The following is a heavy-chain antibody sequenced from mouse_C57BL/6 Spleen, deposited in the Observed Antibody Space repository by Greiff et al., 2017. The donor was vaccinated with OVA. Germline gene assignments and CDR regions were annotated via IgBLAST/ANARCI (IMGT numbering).Heavy chain of an antibody. CDR1: GFTFSDYY. CDR2: INYDGSSP. V-gene: IGHV5-16*01. D-gene: IGHD1-1*01. J-gene: IGHJ1*03. CDR3: ARDRGSSYDWYFDV. Sequence: EVMLVESEGGLVQPGSSMKLSCTASGFTFSDYYMAWVRQVPEKGLEWVANINYDGSSPYYLDSLKSRFIISRDNAKNILYLQMSSLKSEDTATYYCARDRGSSYDWYFDVWGTGTTVTVSS.